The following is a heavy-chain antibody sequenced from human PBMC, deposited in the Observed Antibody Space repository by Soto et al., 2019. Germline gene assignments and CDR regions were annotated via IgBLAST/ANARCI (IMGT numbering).Heavy chain of an antibody. CDR3: ARERSGSDYSGAPEFDY. V-gene: IGHV3-21*01. D-gene: IGHD1-26*01. CDR1: GFTFSSYS. Sequence: EVQLVESGGGLVKPGGSLRLSCAASGFTFSSYSMNWVRQAPGKGLEWVSSISSSSSYIYYADSVKGRFTISRDNAKNSLYLQMNSLRAEDTAVYYCARERSGSDYSGAPEFDYWGQGTLVTVSS. CDR2: ISSSSSYI. J-gene: IGHJ4*02.